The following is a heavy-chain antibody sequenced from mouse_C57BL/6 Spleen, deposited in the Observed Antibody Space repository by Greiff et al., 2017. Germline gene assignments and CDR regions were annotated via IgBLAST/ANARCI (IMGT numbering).Heavy chain of an antibody. J-gene: IGHJ2*01. V-gene: IGHV1-39*01. CDR2: INPNYGTT. CDR1: GYSFTDYN. CDR3: ARTLYDYDVRYFDY. D-gene: IGHD2-4*01. Sequence: VHVKQSGPELVKPGASVKISCKASGYSFTDYNMNWVKQSNGKSLEWIGVINPNYGTTSYNQKFKGKATLTVDQSSSTAYMQLNSLTSEDSAVYYCARTLYDYDVRYFDYWGQGTTLTVSS.